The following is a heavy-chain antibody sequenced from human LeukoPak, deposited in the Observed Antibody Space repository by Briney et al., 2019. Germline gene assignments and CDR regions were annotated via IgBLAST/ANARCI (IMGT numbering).Heavy chain of an antibody. CDR2: IYTSGST. CDR3: ARDRSASYRFDY. J-gene: IGHJ4*02. D-gene: IGHD1-26*01. V-gene: IGHV4-4*07. CDR1: GGSISSYY. Sequence: KPSETLSLTCTVSGGSISSYYWGWIRQPAGKGLEWIGRIYTSGSTNYNPSLKSRVTMSVDTSKNQFSLNLSSATAADTAVYYCARDRSASYRFDYWGQGTLVTVSS.